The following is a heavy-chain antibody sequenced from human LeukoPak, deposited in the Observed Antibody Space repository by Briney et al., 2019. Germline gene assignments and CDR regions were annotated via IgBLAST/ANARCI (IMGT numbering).Heavy chain of an antibody. CDR3: ARGNPSSAGVLDY. J-gene: IGHJ4*02. CDR1: GFTVSSYE. Sequence: PGGSLRLSCAASGFTVSSYEMNWVRQAPGKGLEWISYIGSGGRTIYYADSVKGRFTISRDNAKNSLYLQMNSLRAEDTAVYYCARGNPSSAGVLDYWGQGTLVTVSS. D-gene: IGHD6-25*01. CDR2: IGSGGRTI. V-gene: IGHV3-48*03.